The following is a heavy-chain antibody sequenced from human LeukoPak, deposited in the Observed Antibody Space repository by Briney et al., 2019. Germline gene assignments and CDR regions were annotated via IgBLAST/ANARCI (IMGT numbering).Heavy chain of an antibody. Sequence: GASVKVSCKASGGTFSSYAISWVRQAPGQGLEWMGGIIPIFGTANYAQKFQGRVTITADESTSTAYMELSSLRSEDTAVYYCASYPGLGSGSYFDYWGQGTLVTVSS. CDR1: GGTFSSYA. J-gene: IGHJ4*02. CDR3: ASYPGLGSGSYFDY. D-gene: IGHD3-10*01. CDR2: IIPIFGTA. V-gene: IGHV1-69*13.